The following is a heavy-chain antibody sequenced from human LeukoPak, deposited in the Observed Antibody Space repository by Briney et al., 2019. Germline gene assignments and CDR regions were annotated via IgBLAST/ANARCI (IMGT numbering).Heavy chain of an antibody. J-gene: IGHJ4*02. D-gene: IGHD3-22*01. Sequence: GGSLRLSCSASGFTFSTYWMSWVRQAPGKGLEWVAVIWYDGSNKYYADSVKGRFTISRDNSKNTLYLQMNSLRAEDTAVYYCAREDSSGRYYFDYWGQGTLVTVSS. V-gene: IGHV3-33*08. CDR2: IWYDGSNK. CDR3: AREDSSGRYYFDY. CDR1: GFTFSTYW.